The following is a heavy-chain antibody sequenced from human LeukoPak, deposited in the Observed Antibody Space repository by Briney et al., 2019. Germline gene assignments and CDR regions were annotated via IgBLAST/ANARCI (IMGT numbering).Heavy chain of an antibody. D-gene: IGHD3-10*01. Sequence: GGSLRLSCAASGFTFSSYSMNWVRQAPGKGLEWVSSISSSSSYIYYADSVKGRFTISRDNAKNSLYLQMNSLRAEDTAVYYCARDPLPRSGSYYKEDDYWGQGTLVTVSS. CDR2: ISSSSSYI. J-gene: IGHJ4*02. CDR1: GFTFSSYS. CDR3: ARDPLPRSGSYYKEDDY. V-gene: IGHV3-21*01.